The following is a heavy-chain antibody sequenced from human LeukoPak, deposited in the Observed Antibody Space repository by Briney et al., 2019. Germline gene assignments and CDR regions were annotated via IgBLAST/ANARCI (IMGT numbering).Heavy chain of an antibody. V-gene: IGHV1-18*01. Sequence: ASVKVSCKASGYTFTSYGISWVRQAPGQGLEWMGWISAYNGNTNSAQKLQGRVTMTTDTSTSTAYMELRSLRSDDTAVYYCARVSMITFGGVIADYWGQGTLVTVSS. CDR2: ISAYNGNT. J-gene: IGHJ4*02. D-gene: IGHD3-16*02. CDR1: GYTFTSYG. CDR3: ARVSMITFGGVIADY.